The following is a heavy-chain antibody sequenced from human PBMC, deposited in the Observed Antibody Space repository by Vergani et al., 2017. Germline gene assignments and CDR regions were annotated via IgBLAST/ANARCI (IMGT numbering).Heavy chain of an antibody. D-gene: IGHD4-17*01. CDR1: GFTFSSYS. Sequence: EVQLVESGGGLVKPGGSLRLSCAASGFTFSSYSMNWVRQAPGKGLEWVSSISRSSSYIYYADSVKGRFTISRDNAKKSLYLQMNSLRAEDTAVYYCTRDYYGDYVFRYYYYYGMDVWGQGTTVTVSS. J-gene: IGHJ6*02. CDR3: TRDYYGDYVFRYYYYYGMDV. CDR2: ISRSSSYI. V-gene: IGHV3-21*01.